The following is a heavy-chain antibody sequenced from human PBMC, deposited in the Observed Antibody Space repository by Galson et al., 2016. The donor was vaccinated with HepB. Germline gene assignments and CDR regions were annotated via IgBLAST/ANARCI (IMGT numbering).Heavy chain of an antibody. Sequence: SLRLSCAASGFSFGSHGMSWVRQAPGKGLEWVSSISGSGGATHYADSVKGRFTISRDKSKNTLFLQMSSLRAEDTAVYYCAKSRGVWGSYQSLDYWGQGTLVTVSS. J-gene: IGHJ4*02. D-gene: IGHD3-16*02. V-gene: IGHV3-23*01. CDR3: AKSRGVWGSYQSLDY. CDR2: ISGSGGAT. CDR1: GFSFGSHG.